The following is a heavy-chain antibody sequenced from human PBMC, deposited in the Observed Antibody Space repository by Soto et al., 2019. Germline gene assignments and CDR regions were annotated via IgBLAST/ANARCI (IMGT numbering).Heavy chain of an antibody. J-gene: IGHJ4*02. V-gene: IGHV3-33*01. CDR1: GFTFSSYG. CDR2: IWYDGSNK. CDR3: ARDGREATIPNYYFDY. D-gene: IGHD2-2*02. Sequence: GGSLRLSCAASGFTFSSYGMHWVRQAPGKGLEWVAVIWYDGSNKYYADSVKGRFAISRDNSKNTLYLQMNSLRAEDTAVYYCARDGREATIPNYYFDYWGQGTLVTVSS.